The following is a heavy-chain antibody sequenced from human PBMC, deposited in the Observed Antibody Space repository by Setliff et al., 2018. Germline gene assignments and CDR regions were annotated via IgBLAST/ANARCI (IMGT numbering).Heavy chain of an antibody. CDR1: GDSFSDYY. J-gene: IGHJ4*02. CDR2: INHSGTT. V-gene: IGHV4-34*01. D-gene: IGHD3-22*01. Sequence: SQTLSLTCAVYGDSFSDYYWGWIRQPPGKGLEWIAEINHSGTTNYSPSLKSRVTISVDTSKNQFSLKLSSVTAADTAVYYCARENYYVSSGYYYGVDYWGQGTLVTVSS. CDR3: ARENYYVSSGYYYGVDY.